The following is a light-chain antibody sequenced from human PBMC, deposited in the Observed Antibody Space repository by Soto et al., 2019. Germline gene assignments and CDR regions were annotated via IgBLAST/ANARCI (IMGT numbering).Light chain of an antibody. CDR1: QGISSY. CDR2: AAS. J-gene: IGKJ1*01. V-gene: IGKV1-8*01. Sequence: IRMTQSPSSLSASTGDRVTITCRASQGISSYLAWYQQKPGKAPKLLIYAASTLQSGVPSRFSGSGSGTDFPRTISFLQSEDFATYYCHQYYSYPWAFGQGTKVEIK. CDR3: HQYYSYPWA.